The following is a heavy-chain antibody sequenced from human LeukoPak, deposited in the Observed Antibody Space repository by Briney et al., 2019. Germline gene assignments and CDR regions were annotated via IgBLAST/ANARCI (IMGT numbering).Heavy chain of an antibody. V-gene: IGHV1-69*13. CDR1: GGIFSSYT. CDR2: IIPIFGTA. J-gene: IGHJ4*02. CDR3: VSSAYSGTYAGDSDY. Sequence: GASVKVSCKASGGIFSSYTISWVRQAPGQGLEWMGGIIPIFGTANYAQRFQGRVTITADESTNIAYMELSSLRSEDTAVYYCVSSAYSGTYAGDSDYWGQGTLVIVSS. D-gene: IGHD1-26*01.